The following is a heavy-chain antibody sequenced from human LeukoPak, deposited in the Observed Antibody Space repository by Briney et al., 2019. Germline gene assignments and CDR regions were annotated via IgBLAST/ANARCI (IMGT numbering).Heavy chain of an antibody. Sequence: GGSLRFSCAASGFTFRSYWMSWVRQAPGKGLEWVASIKQDGSEKRYVDSVKGRFTISRDNAENSLYLQTNSLRTEDTAVYYCARRAYLSFDYWGQGTLVTVSS. V-gene: IGHV3-7*03. D-gene: IGHD2/OR15-2a*01. J-gene: IGHJ4*02. CDR1: GFTFRSYW. CDR3: ARRAYLSFDY. CDR2: IKQDGSEK.